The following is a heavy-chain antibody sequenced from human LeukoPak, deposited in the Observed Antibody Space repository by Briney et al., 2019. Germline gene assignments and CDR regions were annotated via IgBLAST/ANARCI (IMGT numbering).Heavy chain of an antibody. J-gene: IGHJ6*02. CDR3: ARGIMITFGGVIVPYYYGMDV. V-gene: IGHV1-69*02. CDR1: GGTFSSYT. Sequence: ASVKVSCKASGGTFSSYTISWVRQAPGQGLEWMGRIIPILGIANYAQKFQGRVTITADKSMSTAYMELSSLRSEDTAVYYCARGIMITFGGVIVPYYYGMDVWGQGTTVTVSS. CDR2: IIPILGIA. D-gene: IGHD3-16*02.